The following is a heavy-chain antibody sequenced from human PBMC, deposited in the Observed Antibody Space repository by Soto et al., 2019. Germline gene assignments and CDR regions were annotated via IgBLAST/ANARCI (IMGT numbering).Heavy chain of an antibody. V-gene: IGHV1-18*01. CDR1: GYTFPSST. Sequence: QVQLVQSGGEVKKPGASVKVSCKASGYTFPSSTISWVRQAPGQGLEWMGWISAYNGNTKYAQKLQGRVTMTTDTSTTTAYMELRNLRSDDTARYFCAIANYGDNDYWGQGTLVTVSS. J-gene: IGHJ4*02. CDR2: ISAYNGNT. D-gene: IGHD4-17*01. CDR3: AIANYGDNDY.